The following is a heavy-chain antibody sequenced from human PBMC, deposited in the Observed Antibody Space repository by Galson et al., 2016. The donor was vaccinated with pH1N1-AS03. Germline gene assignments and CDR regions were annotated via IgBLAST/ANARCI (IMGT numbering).Heavy chain of an antibody. CDR2: ISSDGGST. J-gene: IGHJ4*02. V-gene: IGHV3-64*02. CDR1: GFIFSNHG. CDR3: ERAGGY. Sequence: SLRLSCAASGFIFSNHGMHRARQAPGKGPEFVARISSDGGSTYYADSVKARFTISRDNSKNTLYLQMDSLRVEDTAVYYCERAGGYWGQGTLVTVSS.